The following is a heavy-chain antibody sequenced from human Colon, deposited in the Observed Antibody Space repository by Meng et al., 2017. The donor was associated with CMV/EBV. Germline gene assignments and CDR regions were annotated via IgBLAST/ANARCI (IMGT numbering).Heavy chain of an antibody. CDR1: GSGSTGNY. J-gene: IGHJ1*01. V-gene: IGHV1-2*02. Sequence: VQRVLFGAEVGVPGSEAQVSCKTSGSGSTGNYILCDLRAPGQGLEWMGWMDPTTGRTDYAQKFQGTVTMTRDTSISTAYLALSMLTSDDTAVYYCASHSSYVWGSHHWGQGTLVTVSS. CDR3: ASHSSYVWGSHH. CDR2: MDPTTGRT. D-gene: IGHD3-16*01.